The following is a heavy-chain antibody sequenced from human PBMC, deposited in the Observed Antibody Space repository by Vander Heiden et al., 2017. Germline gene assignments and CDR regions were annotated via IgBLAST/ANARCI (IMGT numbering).Heavy chain of an antibody. CDR3: AKDADYA. J-gene: IGHJ5*02. CDR2: ISSYGHST. CDR1: GRTFRNHV. D-gene: IGHD4-17*01. V-gene: IGHV3-23*01. Sequence: EVEILESGGGLAQPGGSLRLSCAASGRTFRNHVMPWVRQAPGKGLEWVSTISSYGHSTYYADSVKGRFTISRDNSKNTLFLQMNSLRAEDTAMYFCAKDADYAWGQGTLVTVSS.